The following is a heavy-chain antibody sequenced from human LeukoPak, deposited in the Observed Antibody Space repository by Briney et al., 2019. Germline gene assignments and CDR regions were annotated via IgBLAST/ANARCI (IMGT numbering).Heavy chain of an antibody. Sequence: GESLKNSCKGSGYTFTNYWIGWVRQMPGKGLEWMGIIWPSDSDTRYSPSFQGQVTISADKSISTAYLQWSSLKASDTAIYFCARRISGYYIDYWGQGTLVSVSS. D-gene: IGHD1-26*01. CDR3: ARRISGYYIDY. CDR2: IWPSDSDT. V-gene: IGHV5-51*01. CDR1: GYTFTNYW. J-gene: IGHJ4*02.